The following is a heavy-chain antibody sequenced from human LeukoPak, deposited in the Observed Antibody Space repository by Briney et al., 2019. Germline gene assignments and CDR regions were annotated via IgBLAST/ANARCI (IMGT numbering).Heavy chain of an antibody. V-gene: IGHV4-34*01. Sequence: SETLSLTCAVYGGSFSGYYWSWIRQPPGKGLEWIGEINHSVSTNYNPSLKSRAIISVDTSKSQFYLKLTSVTAADTAVYYCGRSTSGSYFWADKWGQGTLVTVSS. CDR2: INHSVST. D-gene: IGHD1-26*01. J-gene: IGHJ4*02. CDR3: GRSTSGSYFWADK. CDR1: GGSFSGYY.